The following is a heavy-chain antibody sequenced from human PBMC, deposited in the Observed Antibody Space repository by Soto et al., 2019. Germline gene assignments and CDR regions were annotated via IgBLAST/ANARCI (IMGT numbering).Heavy chain of an antibody. Sequence: GESLKISCKGSGYTFTSYWIGWVRQMPGKGLEWMGIIYPGDSDIRYSPSFQGQVSISADKSINTAYLQWRSLKASDTAIYYCARQLLGFCSSASCLNYYYYGMDVWGQGTTVTVSS. D-gene: IGHD2-2*01. V-gene: IGHV5-51*01. CDR1: GYTFTSYW. J-gene: IGHJ6*02. CDR2: IYPGDSDI. CDR3: ARQLLGFCSSASCLNYYYYGMDV.